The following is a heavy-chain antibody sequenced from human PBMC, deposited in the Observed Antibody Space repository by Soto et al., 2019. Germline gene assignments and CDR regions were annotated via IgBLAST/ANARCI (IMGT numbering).Heavy chain of an antibody. D-gene: IGHD6-13*01. CDR2: ISSSSSYI. Sequence: GGSLRLSCAASGFTFSSYSMNWVRQAPGKGLEWVSSISSSSSYIYYADSVKGRFTISRDNAKNSLYLQMNSLRAEDTAVYYCARVSLIAAAAARAYGMDVWGQGTTVTVSS. CDR3: ARVSLIAAAAARAYGMDV. J-gene: IGHJ6*02. V-gene: IGHV3-21*01. CDR1: GFTFSSYS.